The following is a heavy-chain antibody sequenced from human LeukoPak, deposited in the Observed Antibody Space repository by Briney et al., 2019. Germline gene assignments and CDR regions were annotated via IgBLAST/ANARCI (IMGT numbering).Heavy chain of an antibody. D-gene: IGHD6-13*01. J-gene: IGHJ5*02. V-gene: IGHV4-59*01. CDR3: ARGVAASGTPNWFDP. CDR2: IYYSGST. Sequence: PSETLSLTCTVSGGSISSYYWGWIRQPPGKGLEWIGYIYYSGSTNYNPALKSRVTISVEPSNNQFSLNLSSVTAADTAGYYCARGVAASGTPNWFDPGGQGTLVTVSS. CDR1: GGSISSYY.